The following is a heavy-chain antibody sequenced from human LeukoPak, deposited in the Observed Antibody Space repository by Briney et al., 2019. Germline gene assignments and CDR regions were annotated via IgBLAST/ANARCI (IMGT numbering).Heavy chain of an antibody. Sequence: GGSLRLSCAASGFIFSTYGMHWVRQAPGKGLEWVAVISYDGSNKYYADSVKGRFIISKDNSKNTLYLQMNSLRDEDTAVYYCAKDQSYYYASGSNYNWFDPWGQGTLVTVSS. V-gene: IGHV3-30*18. CDR1: GFIFSTYG. CDR2: ISYDGSNK. J-gene: IGHJ5*02. D-gene: IGHD3-10*01. CDR3: AKDQSYYYASGSNYNWFDP.